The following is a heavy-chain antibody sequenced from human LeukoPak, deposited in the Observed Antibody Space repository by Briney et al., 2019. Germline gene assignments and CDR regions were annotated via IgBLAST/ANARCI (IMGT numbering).Heavy chain of an antibody. V-gene: IGHV3-30*02. CDR2: VRYDGNDE. D-gene: IGHD6-13*01. CDR3: AKEDGAPAGTGFDY. Sequence: PGGSLRLSCGASGFTFSSYGMHWVRQAPGKGLEWVAFVRYDGNDEYFADSVKGRFSISRDNSKNTLHLQMNSLRAEDTAVYYCAKEDGAPAGTGFDYWGQGTLVIVSS. CDR1: GFTFSSYG. J-gene: IGHJ4*02.